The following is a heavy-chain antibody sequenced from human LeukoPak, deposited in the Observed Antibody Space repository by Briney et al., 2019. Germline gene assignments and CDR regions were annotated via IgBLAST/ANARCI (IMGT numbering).Heavy chain of an antibody. CDR1: GFTFSSYA. D-gene: IGHD2-15*01. J-gene: IGHJ6*02. Sequence: PGGSLRLSCAASGFTFSSYAMSWVRQAPGKGLEWVSGISWNSGSIGYADSVKGRFTISRDNAKNSLYLQMNSLRAEDTALYYCAKGGSGGTAVPMVHYYYYYGMDVWGQGTTVTVSS. V-gene: IGHV3-9*01. CDR3: AKGGSGGTAVPMVHYYYYYGMDV. CDR2: ISWNSGSI.